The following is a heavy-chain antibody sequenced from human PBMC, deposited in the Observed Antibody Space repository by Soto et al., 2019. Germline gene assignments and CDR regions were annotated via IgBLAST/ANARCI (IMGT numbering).Heavy chain of an antibody. V-gene: IGHV1-69*02. Sequence: QVQLVQSGAEVKKPGSSVKVSCKASGGTFNVYTIIWERQAPGEGLEWMGRIIPMLAITNYAQRFQGRVTLTADTSTTTAYMELSSLTSEDTAVYYCALGSWSGETFDIWGQGTLVTVSS. D-gene: IGHD6-13*01. CDR2: IIPMLAIT. CDR1: GGTFNVYT. J-gene: IGHJ3*02. CDR3: ALGSWSGETFDI.